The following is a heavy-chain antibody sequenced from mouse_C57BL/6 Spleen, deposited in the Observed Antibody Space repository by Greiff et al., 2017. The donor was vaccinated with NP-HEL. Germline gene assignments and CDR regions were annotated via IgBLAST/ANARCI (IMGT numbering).Heavy chain of an antibody. V-gene: IGHV3-1*01. Sequence: VQLQQSGPGMVKPSQSLSLTCTVTGYSITSGYDWHWIRHFPGNKLEWMGYISYSGSTNYNPSLKSRISITHDTSKHPFFLNKNSVTTEDTATYYWARGVSWFAYWGQGTLVTVSA. CDR3: ARGVSWFAY. CDR1: GYSITSGYD. J-gene: IGHJ3*01. CDR2: ISYSGST.